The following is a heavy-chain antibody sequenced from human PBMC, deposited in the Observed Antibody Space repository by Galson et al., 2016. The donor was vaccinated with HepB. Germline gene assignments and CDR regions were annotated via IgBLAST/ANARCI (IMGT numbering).Heavy chain of an antibody. J-gene: IGHJ5*02. V-gene: IGHV4-39*01. CDR2: IYYSGST. CDR1: GGSTSSSSYY. D-gene: IGHD6-13*01. Sequence: SETLSLTCTVSGGSTSSSSYYWGWIRQPPGKGLEWIGSIYYSGSTYYNPSLKSRVTMSVDTSKNQFSLKLSSVTAADTAVYYCARQKLYSSSWYLLYWFDPWGQGTLVTVSS. CDR3: ARQKLYSSSWYLLYWFDP.